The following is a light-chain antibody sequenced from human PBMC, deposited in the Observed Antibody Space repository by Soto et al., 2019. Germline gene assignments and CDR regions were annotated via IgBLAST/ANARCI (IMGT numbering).Light chain of an antibody. Sequence: EIVMTQSPATLSVSPVERATLSCRASQSVSSNLAWYQQKPGQAPRLLIYGASTRATGIPARFSGSGSGTEFTLTISSLQSEDFAVYYCQKYNNWPINFGQGTRLEIK. CDR3: QKYNNWPIN. J-gene: IGKJ5*01. CDR1: QSVSSN. V-gene: IGKV3D-15*01. CDR2: GAS.